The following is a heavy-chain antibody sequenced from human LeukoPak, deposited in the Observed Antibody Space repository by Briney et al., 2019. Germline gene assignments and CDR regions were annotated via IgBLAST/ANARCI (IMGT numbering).Heavy chain of an antibody. Sequence: SETLSLTCAVSGVSISSYYWTWIRLPAGKGLEWIGRIYSGGSTNYNPSPKSRVPMSVDTSKNQFSLRLTSVTAADTAVYYCAREFYYYDSSGDNWFDPWGQGTLVTVSS. D-gene: IGHD3-22*01. CDR2: IYSGGST. CDR3: AREFYYYDSSGDNWFDP. J-gene: IGHJ5*02. V-gene: IGHV4-4*07. CDR1: GVSISSYY.